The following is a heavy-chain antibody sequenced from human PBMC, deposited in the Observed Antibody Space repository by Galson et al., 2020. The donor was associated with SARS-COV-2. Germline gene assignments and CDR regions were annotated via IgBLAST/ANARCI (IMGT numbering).Heavy chain of an antibody. J-gene: IGHJ4*02. Sequence: ASVKVSCKASGFTLTRYGISWVRQAPGQGLAWMGWISAYNGNTNSAQKLKGRVTMTTDTSTSTAYIELRSLRSDDTAVYYCAREGGYYYDSSGLLDYWGQGTLVTVSS. V-gene: IGHV1-18*04. CDR1: GFTLTRYG. D-gene: IGHD3-22*01. CDR2: ISAYNGNT. CDR3: AREGGYYYDSSGLLDY.